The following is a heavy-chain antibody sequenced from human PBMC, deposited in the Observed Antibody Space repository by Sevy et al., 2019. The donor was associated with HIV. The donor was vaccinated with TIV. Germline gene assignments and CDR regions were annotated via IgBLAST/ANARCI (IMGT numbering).Heavy chain of an antibody. D-gene: IGHD2-2*01. V-gene: IGHV3-7*01. Sequence: GGSLRLSCAASGFTFSSYWMSWVRQAPGKGLEWVANIKQDGSEKYYVDSVKGRFTISRDNAKNSLYLQLNSLRAEDTAVYYCVRVAYCSSTSCYYFDYWGQGTLVTVSS. J-gene: IGHJ4*02. CDR2: IKQDGSEK. CDR3: VRVAYCSSTSCYYFDY. CDR1: GFTFSSYW.